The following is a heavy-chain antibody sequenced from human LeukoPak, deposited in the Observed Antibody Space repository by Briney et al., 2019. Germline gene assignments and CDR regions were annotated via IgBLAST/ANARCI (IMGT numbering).Heavy chain of an antibody. D-gene: IGHD6-13*01. V-gene: IGHV1-69*05. Sequence: GASVKVSCKASGGTFSSYAISWVRQAPGQGLEWMGGIIPIFGTANYAQKFQGRVTITRDTSASTAYLELSSLRPEDTAVYYCARGPRAAADDYWGQGTLVAVSS. CDR1: GGTFSSYA. CDR2: IIPIFGTA. J-gene: IGHJ4*02. CDR3: ARGPRAAADDY.